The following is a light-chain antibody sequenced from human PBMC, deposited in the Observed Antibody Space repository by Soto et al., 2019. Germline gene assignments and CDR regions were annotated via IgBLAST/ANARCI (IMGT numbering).Light chain of an antibody. Sequence: QSALAQPASVSGSPGQSITISCTGTSGFVGSFSLVSWYQQHPGKAPKLMIYEVSNRPSGVSNRFSGSKSGNTASLTISGLQAEDEADYYCSSYTSSTFYVFGTGTKVTVL. CDR1: SGFVGSFSL. V-gene: IGLV2-14*02. CDR2: EVS. J-gene: IGLJ1*01. CDR3: SSYTSSTFYV.